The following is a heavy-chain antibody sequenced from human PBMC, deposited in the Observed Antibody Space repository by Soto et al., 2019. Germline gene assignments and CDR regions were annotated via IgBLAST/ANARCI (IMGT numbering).Heavy chain of an antibody. V-gene: IGHV3-74*01. D-gene: IGHD7-27*01. CDR1: GFTFSDNW. J-gene: IGHJ4*02. CDR2: ISGDASST. CDR3: TRGRTRTTYWGLFDS. Sequence: EVKVVESGGGLVQPGGSLRLSCAASGFTFSDNWMHWVRQPPGKGPVWVSRISGDASSTSYADSVKGRFTISRDSAKDTVYLQMDSLRVEDTAVYYCTRGRTRTTYWGLFDSWGQGTLVSVSS.